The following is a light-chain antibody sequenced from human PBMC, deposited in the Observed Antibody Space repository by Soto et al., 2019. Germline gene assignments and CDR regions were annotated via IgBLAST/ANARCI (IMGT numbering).Light chain of an antibody. CDR1: QSVRSSY. CDR3: QLYGPSLN. V-gene: IGKV3-20*01. CDR2: SVS. Sequence: EVVLTQPPGTLSLSPGERASLSCRASQSVRSSYLAWYQQKRGQAPRLLIYSVSNRATGISDRFSGSESGTDFTLTISSLEPEDFAVYYCQLYGPSLNFGQGTRLEI. J-gene: IGKJ5*01.